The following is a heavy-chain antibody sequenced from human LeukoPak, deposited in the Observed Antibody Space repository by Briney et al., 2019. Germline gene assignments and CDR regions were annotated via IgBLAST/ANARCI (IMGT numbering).Heavy chain of an antibody. J-gene: IGHJ6*02. CDR3: AETIAVAGSYYGMDV. Sequence: GASVKVSCKASGYTFTGYYMHWVRQAPGQGLEWMGWINPNSGGTNYAQKFQGRVTMTRDTSISTAYMGLSRLRSDDTAVYYCAETIAVAGSYYGMDVWGQGTTVTVSS. CDR2: INPNSGGT. V-gene: IGHV1-2*02. D-gene: IGHD6-19*01. CDR1: GYTFTGYY.